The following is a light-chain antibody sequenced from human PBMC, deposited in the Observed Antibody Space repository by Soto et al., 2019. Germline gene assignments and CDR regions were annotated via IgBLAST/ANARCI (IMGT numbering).Light chain of an antibody. J-gene: IGLJ3*02. Sequence: QDVVTQPPSVSGAPGQRVTISCNESSSDIGAGYDVHWYQQLPGTAPKLLIYGNSNRPSGVPDRFSGSKSGTSASLAITGLQAEDEADYYCQSYDSSLSGWVFGGGTKLTVL. CDR1: SSDIGAGYD. V-gene: IGLV1-40*01. CDR2: GNS. CDR3: QSYDSSLSGWV.